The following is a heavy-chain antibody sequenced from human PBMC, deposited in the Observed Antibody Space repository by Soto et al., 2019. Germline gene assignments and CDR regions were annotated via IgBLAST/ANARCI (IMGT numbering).Heavy chain of an antibody. D-gene: IGHD4-4*01. Sequence: GESLKISCKGSGYTFTNNWIGWVRQMPGKGLEWMGIIYPGDSDTRYSPAFQGQVTISADKSTSTAYLQWGSLKASDTAIYYCARHGPHTSMSKIDYWGQGALVTVSS. CDR1: GYTFTNNW. J-gene: IGHJ4*02. CDR3: ARHGPHTSMSKIDY. CDR2: IYPGDSDT. V-gene: IGHV5-51*01.